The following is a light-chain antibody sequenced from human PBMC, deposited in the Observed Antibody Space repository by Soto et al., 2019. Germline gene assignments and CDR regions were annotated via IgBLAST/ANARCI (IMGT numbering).Light chain of an antibody. CDR1: NSVVGKYDF. J-gene: IGLJ3*02. CDR2: EVN. CDR3: CSYTSSETVV. Sequence: QSALTQPASVSGTPGQSITISCTGTNSVVGKYDFVSWYQHYPDKAPKFIIYEVNKRPSGVSHRFSGSKSGSTASLTISGLQAEDEAHYYWCSYTSSETVVFGGGTKVTVL. V-gene: IGLV2-23*02.